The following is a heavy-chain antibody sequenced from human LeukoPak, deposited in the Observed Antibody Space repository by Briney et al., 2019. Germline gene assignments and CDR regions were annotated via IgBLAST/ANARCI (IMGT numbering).Heavy chain of an antibody. J-gene: IGHJ3*02. CDR3: ARDSPPRPITMVRGVMLGAFDI. D-gene: IGHD3-10*01. CDR1: GYTFTRYN. V-gene: IGHV1-46*01. CDR2: LTPIGGRT. Sequence: ASVKVSCKASGYTFTRYNMHWVRQTPGQGFEWVGKLTPIGGRTSYAQKFQGRVTMTRDTSTSTVYMELSSLRSEDTAVYYCARDSPPRPITMVRGVMLGAFDIWGQGTMVTVSS.